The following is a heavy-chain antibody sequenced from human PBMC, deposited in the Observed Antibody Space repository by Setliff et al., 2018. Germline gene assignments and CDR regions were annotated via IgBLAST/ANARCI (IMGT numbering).Heavy chain of an antibody. CDR3: AREPFSGVGYYFDS. Sequence: KPSETLSLTCIVSGGSISSYYWSWIRQPAGKGLEWIGRIYSSGTTNYNPSLKSRVTMSVDTSKNQFSLKVSSVTAADTAVYYCAREPFSGVGYYFDSWGQGTLVTVSS. CDR2: IYSSGTT. V-gene: IGHV4-4*07. J-gene: IGHJ4*02. CDR1: GGSISSYY. D-gene: IGHD1-26*01.